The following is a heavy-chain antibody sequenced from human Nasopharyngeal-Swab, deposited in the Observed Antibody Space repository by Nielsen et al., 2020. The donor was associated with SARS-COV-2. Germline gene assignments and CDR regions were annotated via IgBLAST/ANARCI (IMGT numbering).Heavy chain of an antibody. CDR2: IYYSGST. D-gene: IGHD2-15*01. CDR3: ARPYRYCSGGSCHSGGAFDI. V-gene: IGHV4-39*01. J-gene: IGHJ3*02. Sequence: WIRQPPGKGLEWIGSIYYSGSTYYNPSLKSRVTIPVDTSKNQFSLKLSSVTAADTAVYYCARPYRYCSGGSCHSGGAFDIWGQGTMVTVSS.